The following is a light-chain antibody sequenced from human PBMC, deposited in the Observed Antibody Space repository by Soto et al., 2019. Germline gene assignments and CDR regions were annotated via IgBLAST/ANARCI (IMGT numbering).Light chain of an antibody. V-gene: IGKV3-15*01. J-gene: IGKJ2*01. Sequence: EIVMTQSPATLSVSPGERATLSCRASQSIDNFVWYQQKPGQAPRLLIYSISTRANGIPARFSGSGSGTEFTLTISSLRSEDFAVYYCQQCSSWPYTFGQGTKLEIK. CDR2: SIS. CDR3: QQCSSWPYT. CDR1: QSIDN.